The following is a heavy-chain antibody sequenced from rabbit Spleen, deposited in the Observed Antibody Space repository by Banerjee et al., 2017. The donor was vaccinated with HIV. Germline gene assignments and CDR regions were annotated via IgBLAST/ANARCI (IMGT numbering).Heavy chain of an antibody. CDR2: IYGDVGGT. CDR1: GVSLNDKDV. Sequence: QEQLEESGGGLVKPEGSLTLTCKASGVSLNDKDVMCWVRQAPGKGLEWIACIYGDVGGTYYASWAKGRFTISKTSSTTMTMQMTSLTAADTATYFCGRDNANSGWGGDLWGPGTLVTVS. D-gene: IGHD4-1*01. CDR3: GRDNANSGWGGDL. J-gene: IGHJ4*01. V-gene: IGHV1S45*01.